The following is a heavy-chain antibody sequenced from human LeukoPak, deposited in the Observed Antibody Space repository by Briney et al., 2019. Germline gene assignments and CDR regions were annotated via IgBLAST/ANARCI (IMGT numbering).Heavy chain of an antibody. J-gene: IGHJ4*02. Sequence: SETLSLTCAVYGGSFSGYYWSWIRQPPGKGLEWIGEINHSGSTNYNPSLKSRVTISVDTSKNQFSLKLSSVTAADTAVYYCAREGVDYSGYFGYWGQGTLVTVSS. CDR1: GGSFSGYY. CDR3: AREGVDYSGYFGY. V-gene: IGHV4-34*01. CDR2: INHSGST. D-gene: IGHD4/OR15-4a*01.